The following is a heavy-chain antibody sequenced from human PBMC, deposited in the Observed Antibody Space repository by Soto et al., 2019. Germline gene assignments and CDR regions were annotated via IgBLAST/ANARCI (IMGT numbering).Heavy chain of an antibody. J-gene: IGHJ4*02. V-gene: IGHV3-30*18. D-gene: IGHD2-15*01. CDR1: GFTFSSYG. CDR3: AKAPSPCSGGSCYVDC. Sequence: QVQLVESGGGVVQPGRSLRLSCAASGFTFSSYGMYWVRQAPGKGLEWGAVISYDGSNKYYPDSVKGRFTISRDNSKNTLYLQMNSLRAEDTAVYYCAKAPSPCSGGSCYVDCWGQGTLVTVSS. CDR2: ISYDGSNK.